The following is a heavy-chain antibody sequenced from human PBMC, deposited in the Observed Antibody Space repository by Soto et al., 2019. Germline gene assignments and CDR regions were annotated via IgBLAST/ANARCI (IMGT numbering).Heavy chain of an antibody. Sequence: LXXXXFRQPPGKALEWLALIYWNDDKRYSPSLKSRLTITKDTSKNQVVLTMTSMDPVDTATYYCAHTLKFAFDVWGQGTMVTVSS. J-gene: IGHJ3*01. CDR3: AHTLKFAFDV. V-gene: IGHV2-5*01. CDR2: IYWNDDK. CDR1: LX.